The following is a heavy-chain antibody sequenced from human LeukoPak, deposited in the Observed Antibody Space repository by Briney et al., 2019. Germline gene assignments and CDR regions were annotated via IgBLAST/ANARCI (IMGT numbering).Heavy chain of an antibody. D-gene: IGHD3-10*01. Sequence: PGGSLRLSCAASGFTFSGYDMHWVRQATGKGLEWVSAIGTAGDTYYADSVKGRFTISRDNSKNTLYLQMNSLRAEDTAVYYCARDINYFDYWGQGTLVTVSS. V-gene: IGHV3-13*04. CDR3: ARDINYFDY. CDR1: GFTFSGYD. J-gene: IGHJ4*02. CDR2: IGTAGDT.